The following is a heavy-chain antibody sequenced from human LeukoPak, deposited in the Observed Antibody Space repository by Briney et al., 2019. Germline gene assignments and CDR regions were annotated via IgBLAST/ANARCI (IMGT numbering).Heavy chain of an antibody. Sequence: VATVKVSCKASGGTFSSYAISWVRQAPGQGLEWMGGIIPIFGTANYAQKFQGRVTITADTSTSTAYMELSSLRSEDTAVYYCARDLVHSSSWYGNFDYWGQGTPVTVSS. CDR3: ARDLVHSSSWYGNFDY. D-gene: IGHD6-13*01. CDR2: IIPIFGTA. CDR1: GGTFSSYA. J-gene: IGHJ4*02. V-gene: IGHV1-69*06.